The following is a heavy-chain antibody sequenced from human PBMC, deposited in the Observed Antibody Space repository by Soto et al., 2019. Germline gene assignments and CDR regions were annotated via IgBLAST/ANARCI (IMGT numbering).Heavy chain of an antibody. CDR3: AKDRLLGYSYYYGMDF. D-gene: IGHD2-15*01. CDR2: VSGSDGRT. Sequence: EVQLLESGGGLVQPGGSLRLSCAASGFTFSSYAMSWVRQAPGKGLEWVSAVSGSDGRTYYADSVKGRFTISRDNSTSTLYLQMNSLRAEDTAVYYCAKDRLLGYSYYYGMDFWGQGTTVTVSS. J-gene: IGHJ6*02. CDR1: GFTFSSYA. V-gene: IGHV3-23*01.